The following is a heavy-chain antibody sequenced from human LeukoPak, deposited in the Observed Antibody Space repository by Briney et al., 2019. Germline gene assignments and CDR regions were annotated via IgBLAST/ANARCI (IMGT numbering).Heavy chain of an antibody. V-gene: IGHV4-59*01. CDR2: IYYSGST. J-gene: IGHJ4*02. CDR3: ARYIAVAGTYYFDY. Sequence: SETLSLTCTVSGGSINSYYWSWIRQPPGKGLEWIGYIYYSGSTNYNPSLKSRVTISVDTSKNQFSLELSSVTAADTAVYYCARYIAVAGTYYFDYWGQGTLVTVSS. CDR1: GGSINSYY. D-gene: IGHD6-19*01.